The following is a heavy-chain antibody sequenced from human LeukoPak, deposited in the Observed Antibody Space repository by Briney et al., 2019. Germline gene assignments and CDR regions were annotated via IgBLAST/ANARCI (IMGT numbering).Heavy chain of an antibody. D-gene: IGHD1-14*01. CDR2: INPNSGGT. CDR3: ARDQPRRWFDP. CDR1: GYTFTGYY. J-gene: IGHJ5*02. Sequence: ASVKVSCKASGYTFTGYYIHWVRQAPGQGLEWMGWINPNSGGTNYAQKLQGRVTMTTDTSTSTAYMELRSLRSDDTAVYYCARDQPRRWFDPWGQGTLVTVSS. V-gene: IGHV1-2*02.